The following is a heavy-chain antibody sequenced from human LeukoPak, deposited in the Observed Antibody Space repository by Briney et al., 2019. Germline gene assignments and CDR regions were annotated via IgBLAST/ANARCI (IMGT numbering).Heavy chain of an antibody. D-gene: IGHD6-19*01. CDR2: TYYPTTT. CDR3: ATGHSSGWFDY. CDR1: GGSVSSDY. V-gene: IGHV4-59*02. Sequence: PSETLSLTCTVSGGSVSSDYWSWIRQSPGTGLEWIGYTYYPTTTNYNPSLKSRVTMSLDTSKNHFSLDLTSVTGADTAVYFCATGHSSGWFDYWGQGTLVTVSS. J-gene: IGHJ4*02.